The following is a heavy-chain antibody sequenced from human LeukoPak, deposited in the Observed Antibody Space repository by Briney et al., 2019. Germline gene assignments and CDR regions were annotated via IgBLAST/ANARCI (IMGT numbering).Heavy chain of an antibody. D-gene: IGHD3-22*01. J-gene: IGHJ4*02. CDR2: INPNSGST. CDR3: ARDSYYYDSSGYSLY. V-gene: IGHV1-2*02. Sequence: ASVKVSCKASGYTFTGYYMHWVRQAPGQGLEWMGWINPNSGSTNYAQKFQGRVTMTRDTSISTAYMELSRLRSDDTAVYYCARDSYYYDSSGYSLYWGQGTLVTVSS. CDR1: GYTFTGYY.